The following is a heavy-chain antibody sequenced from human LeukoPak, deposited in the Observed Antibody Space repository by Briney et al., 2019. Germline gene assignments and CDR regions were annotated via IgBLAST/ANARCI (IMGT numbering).Heavy chain of an antibody. CDR2: INPNSGGT. J-gene: IGHJ4*02. CDR3: ARSGPRDGYNRAIGY. V-gene: IGHV1-2*02. D-gene: IGHD5-24*01. Sequence: GASEKVSCKASGYTFTGYYMHWVRQAPGQGLEWMGWINPNSGGTNYAQKFQGRVTMTRDTSTSTAYMELSRLRSDDTAVYYCARSGPRDGYNRAIGYWGQGTLVTVSS. CDR1: GYTFTGYY.